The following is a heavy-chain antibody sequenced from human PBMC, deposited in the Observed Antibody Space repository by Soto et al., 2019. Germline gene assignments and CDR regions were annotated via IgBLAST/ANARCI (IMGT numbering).Heavy chain of an antibody. V-gene: IGHV1-8*01. Sequence: ASVKVSCKASGYTFTSYDINWVRQAPGQGLEWMGWMNPNSGNTGYAQKFQGRVTMTRNTSISTAYMELSSLRSEDTAVYYCARESGVPAANYYYYMDVWGKGTTVTVSS. D-gene: IGHD2-2*01. J-gene: IGHJ6*03. CDR2: MNPNSGNT. CDR3: ARESGVPAANYYYYMDV. CDR1: GYTFTSYD.